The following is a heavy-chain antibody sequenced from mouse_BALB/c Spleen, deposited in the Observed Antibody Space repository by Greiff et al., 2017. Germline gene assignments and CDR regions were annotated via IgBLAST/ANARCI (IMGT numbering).Heavy chain of an antibody. J-gene: IGHJ4*01. CDR3: ARDYRYDVGNAMDY. V-gene: IGHV3-2*02. D-gene: IGHD2-14*01. CDR1: GYSITSDYA. CDR2: ISYSGST. Sequence: EVKLQESGPGLVKPSQSLSLTCTVTGYSITSDYAWNWIRQFPGNKLEWMGYISYSGSTSYNPSLKSRISITRDTSKNQFFLQLNSVTTEDTATYYCARDYRYDVGNAMDYWGQGTSVTVSS.